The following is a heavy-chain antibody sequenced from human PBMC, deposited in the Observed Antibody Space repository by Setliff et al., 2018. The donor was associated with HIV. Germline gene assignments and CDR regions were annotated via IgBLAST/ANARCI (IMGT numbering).Heavy chain of an antibody. CDR3: ARGLETTNFDY. CDR1: GGSISSYY. CDR2: IYYSGST. D-gene: IGHD1-1*01. Sequence: PSETLSLTCTVSGGSISSYYWSWIRQPPGKGLEWIGYIYYSGSTNYNPSLKSRVTISVDTSKNQFSLKLSSVTAADTAVYYCARGLETTNFDYWGQGTLVTVSS. V-gene: IGHV4-59*01. J-gene: IGHJ4*02.